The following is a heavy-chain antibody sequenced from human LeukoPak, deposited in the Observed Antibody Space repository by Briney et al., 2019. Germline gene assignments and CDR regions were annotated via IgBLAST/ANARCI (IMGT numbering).Heavy chain of an antibody. V-gene: IGHV1-24*01. J-gene: IGHJ4*02. CDR1: GYSLTLLS. Sequence: ASVKVSCKVSGYSLTLLSLHWVRLAPGKALEWMGGFDREDDITMYAQTLRGRVTLTEDTSADTAYMELSSLRSGDTAIYYCATGGLIKNTFMIRGVKPLDSWGQGTLVAVSS. D-gene: IGHD3-10*01. CDR2: FDREDDIT. CDR3: ATGGLIKNTFMIRGVKPLDS.